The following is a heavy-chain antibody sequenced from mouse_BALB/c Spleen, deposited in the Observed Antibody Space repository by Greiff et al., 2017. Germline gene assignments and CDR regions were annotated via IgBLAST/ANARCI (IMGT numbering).Heavy chain of an antibody. CDR3: ARSNYYGSSWYFDV. CDR2: IYPGDGDT. CDR1: GYAFSSSW. D-gene: IGHD1-1*01. Sequence: QVQLQQSGPELVKPGASVKISCKASGYAFSSSWMNWVKQRSGQGLEWIGRIYPGDGDTNYNGKFKGKATLTADKSSSTAYMQLSSLTSVDSAVYFCARSNYYGSSWYFDVWGAGTTVTVSS. J-gene: IGHJ1*01. V-gene: IGHV1-82*01.